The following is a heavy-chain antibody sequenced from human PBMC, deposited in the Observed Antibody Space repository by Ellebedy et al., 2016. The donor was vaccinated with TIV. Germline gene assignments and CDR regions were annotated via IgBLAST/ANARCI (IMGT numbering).Heavy chain of an antibody. CDR3: ARGVAIDGFDY. V-gene: IGHV4-61*01. D-gene: IGHD2-15*01. CDR1: GGSVSSGSYY. Sequence: SETLSLXXTVSGGSVSSGSYYWSWIRQPPGKGLEWIGYITYTGSTNYNPPLKSRVTISVDTSKNQFSLKLSSVTAADTAVYYCARGVAIDGFDYWGQGTLVTVSS. J-gene: IGHJ4*02. CDR2: ITYTGST.